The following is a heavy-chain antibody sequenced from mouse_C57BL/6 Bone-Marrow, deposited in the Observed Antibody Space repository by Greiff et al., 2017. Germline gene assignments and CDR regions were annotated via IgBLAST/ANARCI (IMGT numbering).Heavy chain of an antibody. CDR2: FYPGSGSI. J-gene: IGHJ1*03. CDR1: GYTFTEYT. D-gene: IGHD1-1*01. V-gene: IGHV1-62-2*01. Sequence: VQLQESGAELVKPGASVKLSCKASGYTFTEYTIHWVKQRSGQGLEWIGWFYPGSGSIKYNEKFKDKATLTADKSSSTVYMELSRLTSEDSAVYFCARHEDRYYGRAPWYFDVWGTGTTVTVSS. CDR3: ARHEDRYYGRAPWYFDV.